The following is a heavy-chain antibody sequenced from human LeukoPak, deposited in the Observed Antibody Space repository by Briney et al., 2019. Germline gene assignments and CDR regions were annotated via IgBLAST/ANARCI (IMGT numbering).Heavy chain of an antibody. V-gene: IGHV3-23*01. J-gene: IGHJ4*02. CDR3: AKVVTPDCWYFDS. CDR2: ISGSGGST. Sequence: GGSLRLSCAASGFTFSNYAMNWVRQAPGKGLEWVSAISGSGGSTYYADSVKGRFTISRDNSKNTLYLQMNSLRVEDTAVYYCAKVVTPDCWYFDSWGQGTLVTVSS. CDR1: GFTFSNYA. D-gene: IGHD4-23*01.